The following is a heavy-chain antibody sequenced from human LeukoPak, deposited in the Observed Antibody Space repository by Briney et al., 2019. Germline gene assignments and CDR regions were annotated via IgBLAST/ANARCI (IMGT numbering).Heavy chain of an antibody. V-gene: IGHV3-48*03. Sequence: GGSLRLSCAASGFTFSSYEMNWVRQAPGKGLEWVSYISSSGSTIYYADSVKGRFTISRDNSKNTLYLQMNSLRAEDTAVYYCAKTYGDYVQVPFDYWGQGTLVTVSS. CDR3: AKTYGDYVQVPFDY. D-gene: IGHD4-17*01. CDR2: ISSSGSTI. CDR1: GFTFSSYE. J-gene: IGHJ4*02.